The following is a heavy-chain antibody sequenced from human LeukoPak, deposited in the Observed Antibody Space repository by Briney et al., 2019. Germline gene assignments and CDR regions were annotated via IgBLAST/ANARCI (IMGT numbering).Heavy chain of an antibody. J-gene: IGHJ6*02. D-gene: IGHD5-24*01. CDR3: ARDRATKARIGGMDV. CDR1: TFIFGSYS. Sequence: PGGSLRLSCVGSTFIFGSYSMNWVRQAPGKGLEWVSYISETSSHRYYADSVKGRFTISRGNAQNSLYLQMNSLSAEDTGIYYCARDRATKARIGGMDVWGQGTTVIVSS. CDR2: ISETSSHR. V-gene: IGHV3-21*06.